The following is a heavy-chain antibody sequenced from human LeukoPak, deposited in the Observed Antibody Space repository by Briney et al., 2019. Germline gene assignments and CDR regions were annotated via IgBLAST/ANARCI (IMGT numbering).Heavy chain of an antibody. CDR3: ARANFLYCSSSTCLFDY. Sequence: EASVKVSCKASGYTFTSYYMHWVRQAPGQGLEWMGIINPSGGSTSYAQKFQGRVTMTRDTSTSTVYMELSSLRSEDTAVYYCARANFLYCSSSTCLFDYWGQGTLVTVSS. J-gene: IGHJ4*02. CDR2: INPSGGST. D-gene: IGHD2-2*01. CDR1: GYTFTSYY. V-gene: IGHV1-46*01.